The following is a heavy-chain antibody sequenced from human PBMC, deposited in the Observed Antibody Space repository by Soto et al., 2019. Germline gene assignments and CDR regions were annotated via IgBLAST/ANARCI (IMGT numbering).Heavy chain of an antibody. V-gene: IGHV1-69*01. D-gene: IGHD5-18*01. CDR1: RGTFNRYA. CDR2: LVPQFGTP. J-gene: IGHJ4*02. Sequence: QVQLVQSGAEVKKPGSSVKVSCLASRGTFNRYAINWVRQAPGHGLEWLGALVPQFGTPNYAQKFQDRVTIVADESTNRTSMELRGLTSDDTAVYYCARQNRDTPMVPFDVWGQGTPVTVSS. CDR3: ARQNRDTPMVPFDV.